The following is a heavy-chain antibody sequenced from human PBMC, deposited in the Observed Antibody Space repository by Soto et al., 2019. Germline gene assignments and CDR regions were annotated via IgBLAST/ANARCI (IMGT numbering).Heavy chain of an antibody. V-gene: IGHV3-30-3*01. CDR3: ARDVTFGRYYFDY. D-gene: IGHD3-10*01. CDR2: ISYDGSNK. J-gene: IGHJ4*02. CDR1: GFTFSSYA. Sequence: GGSLRLSCAASGFTFSSYAMHWVRQAPGKGLEWVAVISYDGSNKYYADSVKGRFTISRDNSKNTLYLQMNSLRAEDTAVYYCARDVTFGRYYFDYWGQGTLVTVSS.